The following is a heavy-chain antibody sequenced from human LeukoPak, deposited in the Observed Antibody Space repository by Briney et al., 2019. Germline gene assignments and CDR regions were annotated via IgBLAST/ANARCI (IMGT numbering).Heavy chain of an antibody. V-gene: IGHV3-7*05. CDR2: INQHGTDK. J-gene: IGHJ4*02. Sequence: GGSLRLSCAASGFTFSSYWMSWVRQAPGKGLEWVANINQHGTDKYYVESVRGRFTISRDNAKNSLYLQMNSLRAEDTAVYYCAANGGPFDFWGQGTLVTVSS. CDR3: AANGGPFDF. CDR1: GFTFSSYW. D-gene: IGHD4-23*01.